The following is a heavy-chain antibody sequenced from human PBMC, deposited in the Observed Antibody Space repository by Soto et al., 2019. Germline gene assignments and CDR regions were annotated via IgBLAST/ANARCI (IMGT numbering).Heavy chain of an antibody. D-gene: IGHD3-9*01. CDR1: GFTFSAYS. CDR2: ISSSSSNT. V-gene: IGHV3-48*01. CDR3: ARCVGGESRYLDY. J-gene: IGHJ4*02. Sequence: EVQLVESGGGLVQPGGSLRLSCAASGFTFSAYSMNWVRQAPGQGLEWVSDISSSSSNTYYADSVKGRFTISRDNAKNSLYLQVNSLRAEDTAVYHFARCVGGESRYLDYWGQGTLVTVSS.